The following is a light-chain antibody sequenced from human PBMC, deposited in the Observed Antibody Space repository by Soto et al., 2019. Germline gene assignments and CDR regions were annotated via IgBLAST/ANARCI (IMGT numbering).Light chain of an antibody. CDR3: QQRSNWPMYT. J-gene: IGKJ2*01. V-gene: IGKV3-11*01. Sequence: EIVLTQSPATLSLSPGVRATLSCRASQSVSSYLAWYQQKPGQAPRLLIYDASNRATGIPARFSGSGSGTDFTLTISSLEPEDFAVYYCQQRSNWPMYTFGQGTKLEIK. CDR2: DAS. CDR1: QSVSSY.